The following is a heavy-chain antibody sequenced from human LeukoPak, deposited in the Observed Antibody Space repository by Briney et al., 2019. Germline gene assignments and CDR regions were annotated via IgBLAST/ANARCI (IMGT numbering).Heavy chain of an antibody. CDR3: AKDLLDSPNGPNWFDP. CDR1: GFTFSSYA. CDR2: ISGSGGST. V-gene: IGHV3-23*01. Sequence: GGSLRLSCAASGFTFSSYAMSWVRQAPGKGLEWGSAISGSGGSTYYADSVKGRFTISRDNSKNTLYLQMNSLRAEDTAVYYCAKDLLDSPNGPNWFDPWGQGTLVTVSS. J-gene: IGHJ5*02. D-gene: IGHD1-1*01.